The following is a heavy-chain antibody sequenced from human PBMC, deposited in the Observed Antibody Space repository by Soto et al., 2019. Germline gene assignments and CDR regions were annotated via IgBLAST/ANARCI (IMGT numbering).Heavy chain of an antibody. V-gene: IGHV1-18*01. Sequence: ASLKGSGKTSGYTFSNYGITWVRQAPGQPLEWLGWISLYSDGTNYAQKFQGRVSMTTETSTTTAYMELRSLRSDDTAVYYCARVVSGDEAWLGPWGKGTMV. D-gene: IGHD2-2*01. CDR3: ARVVSGDEAWLGP. J-gene: IGHJ5*02. CDR1: GYTFSNYG. CDR2: ISLYSDGT.